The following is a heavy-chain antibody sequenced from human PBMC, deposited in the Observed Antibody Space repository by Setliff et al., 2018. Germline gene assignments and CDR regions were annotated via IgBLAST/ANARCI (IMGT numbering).Heavy chain of an antibody. Sequence: PSETLSLTCTVSSGSISSDNYYWGWIRQPPGKGLEWIGTLSYNGNAYYTPSLKSRVTISIDTSKNQFSLKLTSVTAADTAMYYCARVLVLGYNWFDPWGQGTLVTVSS. CDR1: SGSISSDNYY. CDR3: ARVLVLGYNWFDP. J-gene: IGHJ5*02. D-gene: IGHD3-10*01. CDR2: LSYNGNA. V-gene: IGHV4-39*01.